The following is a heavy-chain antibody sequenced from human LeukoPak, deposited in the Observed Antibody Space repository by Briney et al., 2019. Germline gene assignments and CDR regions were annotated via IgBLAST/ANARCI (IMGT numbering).Heavy chain of an antibody. J-gene: IGHJ4*02. CDR1: GGSISSGGYS. CDR3: ARVSGSQIYVFDY. CDR2: IYHSGST. V-gene: IGHV4-30-2*01. D-gene: IGHD3-16*01. Sequence: SETLSLTCAVSGGSISSGGYSWSWIRQPPGKGLEWIGYIYHSGSTYYNPSLKSRVTISVDRSKNQFSLKLSSVTAADTAVYYCARVSGSQIYVFDYWGQGTLVTVSS.